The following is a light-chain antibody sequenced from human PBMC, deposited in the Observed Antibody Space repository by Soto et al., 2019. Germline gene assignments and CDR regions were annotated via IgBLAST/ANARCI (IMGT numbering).Light chain of an antibody. CDR3: QQSYSTLRLT. V-gene: IGKV1-39*01. CDR1: PSITSY. CDR2: AAS. Sequence: DIQMPQSPSSLSASVGDRVTITCRASPSITSYLNWYQQKPGKATKLLIYAASSLQSGVPSRFSGSRFWTDFTLTISILQPEDYATYYCQQSYSTLRLTFGGGTQVEIK. J-gene: IGKJ4*01.